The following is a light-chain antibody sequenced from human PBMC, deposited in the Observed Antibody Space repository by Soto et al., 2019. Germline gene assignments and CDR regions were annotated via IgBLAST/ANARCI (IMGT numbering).Light chain of an antibody. Sequence: QSVLTQPPSVSGAPGQTVTISCAGSTSNIGANSDVLWYQQLPGAAPTLLIFGIATRRSGVPDRFSGSKSGTSASLTISGLQAEDEAHYYCQSYDNNLSESVFGGGTKLTVL. V-gene: IGLV1-40*01. CDR1: TSNIGANSD. CDR3: QSYDNNLSESV. CDR2: GIA. J-gene: IGLJ2*01.